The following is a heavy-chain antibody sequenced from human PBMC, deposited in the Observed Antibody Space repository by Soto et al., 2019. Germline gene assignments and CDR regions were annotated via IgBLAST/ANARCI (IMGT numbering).Heavy chain of an antibody. V-gene: IGHV1-18*01. Sequence: ASVKVSCKASGYTFTSYGISWVRQAPGQGLECMGWISAYNGNTNYAQKLQGRVTMTRDTSTSTVYMELSSLRSEDTAVYYCARDLPPSIAAAGTGAFDIWGQGTMVTVSS. CDR1: GYTFTSYG. CDR3: ARDLPPSIAAAGTGAFDI. D-gene: IGHD6-13*01. CDR2: ISAYNGNT. J-gene: IGHJ3*02.